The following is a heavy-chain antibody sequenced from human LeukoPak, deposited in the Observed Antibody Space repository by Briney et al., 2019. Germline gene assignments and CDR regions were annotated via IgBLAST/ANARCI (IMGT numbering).Heavy chain of an antibody. Sequence: SETLSLTCTVSGGSISSYYWSWIRQPPGKGLEWIGYIYYSGSTNYNPSLKSRVTISVDTSKNQFSLKLSSVTAADTAVYYCVKLSSGSGSKFGFDSWGQGTLVTVSS. CDR2: IYYSGST. V-gene: IGHV4-59*01. CDR1: GGSISSYY. D-gene: IGHD6-19*01. J-gene: IGHJ4*02. CDR3: VKLSSGSGSKFGFDS.